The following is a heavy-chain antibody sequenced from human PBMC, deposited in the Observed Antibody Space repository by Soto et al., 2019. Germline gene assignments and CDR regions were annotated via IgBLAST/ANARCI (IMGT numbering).Heavy chain of an antibody. V-gene: IGHV4-31*03. Sequence: QVQLQESGPGLVKPSQTLSLTCTVSGGSISSAGYYWSWIRQNPGKGLEWIGYIYYSGTTNYNPSLKSRLTISVDTSKNQFSLKLSSMTAADTAVYYCARDESATDAFDIWGQGTMVTVSS. J-gene: IGHJ3*02. CDR1: GGSISSAGYY. CDR3: ARDESATDAFDI. CDR2: IYYSGTT. D-gene: IGHD5-12*01.